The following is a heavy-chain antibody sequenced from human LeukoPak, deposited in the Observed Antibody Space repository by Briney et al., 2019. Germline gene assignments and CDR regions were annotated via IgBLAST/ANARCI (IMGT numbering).Heavy chain of an antibody. CDR3: AREYCSGGICYAYFDY. J-gene: IGHJ4*02. Sequence: ASVKVSCKASGYTFTGYYMHWVRQAPGQGLEWMGRINPNSGDTSYAQKFQGRVTMTRDTSISTAYMELSRLRSDDTAVYSCAREYCSGGICYAYFDYWGQGTLVTVSS. D-gene: IGHD2-15*01. V-gene: IGHV1-2*06. CDR2: INPNSGDT. CDR1: GYTFTGYY.